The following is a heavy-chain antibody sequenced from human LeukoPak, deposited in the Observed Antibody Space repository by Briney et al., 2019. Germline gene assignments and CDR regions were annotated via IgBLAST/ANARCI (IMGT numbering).Heavy chain of an antibody. J-gene: IGHJ2*01. V-gene: IGHV3-23*01. CDR3: AKDRTVGASYWYFDL. Sequence: GGSLRLSCAASGFTFSSSAMSWVRQVPGKGLEWVSGISASGGSTYYADSVKGRFTISRDSSRNTLFLHMNTLRAEDTAIYYCAKDRTVGASYWYFDLWGRGTLVTVSS. CDR1: GFTFSSSA. D-gene: IGHD1-26*01. CDR2: ISASGGST.